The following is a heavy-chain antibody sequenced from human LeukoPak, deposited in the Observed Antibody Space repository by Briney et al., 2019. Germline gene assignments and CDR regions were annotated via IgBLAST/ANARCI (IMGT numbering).Heavy chain of an antibody. D-gene: IGHD4-17*01. J-gene: IGHJ6*02. CDR1: GGSISSYY. CDR3: ARHRDGDSMDV. CDR2: IYYSGST. V-gene: IGHV4-59*08. Sequence: SETLSLTCTVSGGSISSYYWSWLRQPPGKGLEWIGYIYYSGSTNYNPSLKSRVTISVDTSKNQFSLKLSSVTAADTAVYYCARHRDGDSMDVWGQGTTVTVSS.